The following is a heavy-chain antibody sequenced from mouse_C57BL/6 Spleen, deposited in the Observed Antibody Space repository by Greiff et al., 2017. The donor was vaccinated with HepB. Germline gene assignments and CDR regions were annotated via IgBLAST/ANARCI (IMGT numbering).Heavy chain of an antibody. V-gene: IGHV1-82*01. D-gene: IGHD1-1*01. CDR2: IYPGDGDT. Sequence: QVQLQQSGPELVKPGASVKISCKASGYAFSSSWMNWVKQRPGKGLEWIGRIYPGDGDTNYNGKFKGKATLTADKSSSTAYMQLSSLASEVSAVYFRARAGYVSSYGYAMDYWGQGTAVTVSS. CDR1: GYAFSSSW. J-gene: IGHJ4*01. CDR3: ARAGYVSSYGYAMDY.